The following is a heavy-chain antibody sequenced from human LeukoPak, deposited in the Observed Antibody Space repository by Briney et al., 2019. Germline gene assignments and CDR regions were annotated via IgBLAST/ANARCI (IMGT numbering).Heavy chain of an antibody. CDR3: AREGRLEGGTYYFDY. CDR2: ISSNGNNE. D-gene: IGHD1-1*01. Sequence: TGGSLRLSCVASGFIFTSYGMHWVRQAPGKGLQWVALISSNGNNERYADSVKGRFSISRDNAKNTLYLQMNSLRAEDTGVYYCAREGRLEGGTYYFDYWGQGTLVTVSS. J-gene: IGHJ4*02. V-gene: IGHV3-30*12. CDR1: GFIFTSYG.